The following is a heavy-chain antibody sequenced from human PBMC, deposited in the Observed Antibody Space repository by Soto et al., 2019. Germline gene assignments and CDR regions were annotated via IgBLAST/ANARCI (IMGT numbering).Heavy chain of an antibody. CDR1: GGTFSSYA. J-gene: IGHJ5*02. CDR2: IIPIFGTA. CDR3: ARDSPSIAVAGTLYNDWFDP. D-gene: IGHD6-19*01. Sequence: GASVKVSCKASGGTFSSYAISWVRQAPGQGLEWMGGIIPIFGTANYAQKFQGRVTITADESTSTAYMELSSLRSEGTAVYYCARDSPSIAVAGTLYNDWFDPWGQGTLVTVSS. V-gene: IGHV1-69*13.